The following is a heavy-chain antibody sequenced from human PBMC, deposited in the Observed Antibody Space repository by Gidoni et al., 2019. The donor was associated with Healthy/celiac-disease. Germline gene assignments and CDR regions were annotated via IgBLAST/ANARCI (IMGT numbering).Heavy chain of an antibody. CDR1: GGSISSYY. Sequence: QVQLQESGSGLVTPSETLSLTCPVSGGSISSYYWSWIRQPTGKGLEWIGYIYYSGSTNYNPSLKSRVTISVDTSKNQFSLKLSSVTAADTAVYYCARDSGGAVAVDYGMDVWGQGTTVTVSS. D-gene: IGHD6-19*01. CDR2: IYYSGST. CDR3: ARDSGGAVAVDYGMDV. V-gene: IGHV4-59*01. J-gene: IGHJ6*02.